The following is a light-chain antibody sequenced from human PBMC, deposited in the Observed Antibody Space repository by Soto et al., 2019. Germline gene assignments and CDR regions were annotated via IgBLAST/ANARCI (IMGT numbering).Light chain of an antibody. Sequence: DIQMTQSPSTLSASVGDRVTVTCRASQSISSWLAWYQQKAGKAPKLLIYAASTLQSEVPSRFSGSGSGTDFTLTISSLQPEDFATYYCQQLNSYPRTFGQGTKVDI. CDR1: QSISSW. CDR2: AAS. J-gene: IGKJ1*01. CDR3: QQLNSYPRT. V-gene: IGKV1-5*01.